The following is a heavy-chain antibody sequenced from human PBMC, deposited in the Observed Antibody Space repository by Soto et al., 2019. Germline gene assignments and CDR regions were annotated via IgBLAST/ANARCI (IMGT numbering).Heavy chain of an antibody. CDR1: GFTFSSYS. CDR3: AKVVDSSGLGAFDI. V-gene: IGHV3-21*04. CDR2: ISSSSSYI. D-gene: IGHD3-22*01. J-gene: IGHJ3*02. Sequence: PGGSLRLSCAASGFTFSSYSMNWVRQAPGKGLEWVSSISSSSSYIYYADSVKGRFTISRDNSKNTLSLQMDSLRAEDTAVYYCAKVVDSSGLGAFDIWGQGAMVTVSS.